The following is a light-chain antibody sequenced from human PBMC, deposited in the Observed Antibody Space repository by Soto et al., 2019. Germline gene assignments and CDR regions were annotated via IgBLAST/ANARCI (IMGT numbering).Light chain of an antibody. CDR2: GAS. CDR1: QSVSST. CDR3: QQYNNWPPLT. J-gene: IGKJ5*01. Sequence: EIVMTQSPATLSVSPGERATLSCRASQSVSSTLAWYQQKPGQAPRLLIYGASTRATDIPARFSGSGSGTEFTLTISSLQSEDFAVYYCQQYNNWPPLTFGQGTRLEI. V-gene: IGKV3-15*01.